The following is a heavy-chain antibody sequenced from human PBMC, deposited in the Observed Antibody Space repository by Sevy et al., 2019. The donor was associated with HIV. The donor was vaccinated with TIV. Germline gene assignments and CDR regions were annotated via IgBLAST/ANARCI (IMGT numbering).Heavy chain of an antibody. J-gene: IGHJ4*02. D-gene: IGHD6-19*01. CDR3: ARESIAVAGIGYYFDY. Sequence: GGSLRLSCAASGFTYSSYGMHWVRQAPGKGLEWVAVIWYDGTNKDYADSVKGRFTISRDNSKNTLYLQVNSLRAEDTAVYYCARESIAVAGIGYYFDYWGQGTLVTVSS. CDR2: IWYDGTNK. CDR1: GFTYSSYG. V-gene: IGHV3-33*01.